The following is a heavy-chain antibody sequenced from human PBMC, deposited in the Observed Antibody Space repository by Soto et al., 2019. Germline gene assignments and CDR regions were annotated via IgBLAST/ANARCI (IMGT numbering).Heavy chain of an antibody. CDR2: IPYSGST. V-gene: IGHV4-31*03. Sequence: SETLSLTGTVSGGSTSSYSWSWIRQHPGKGLEWIGYIPYSGSTYYNPSLKSRVTISVDTSKNQFSLKLSSVTAADTAVYYCARVPGPWGQGTLVTVSS. J-gene: IGHJ5*02. CDR3: ARVPGP. D-gene: IGHD2-2*01. CDR1: GGSTSSYS.